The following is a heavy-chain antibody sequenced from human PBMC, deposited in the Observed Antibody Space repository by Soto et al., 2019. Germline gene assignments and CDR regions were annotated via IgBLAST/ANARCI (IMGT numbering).Heavy chain of an antibody. D-gene: IGHD6-19*01. J-gene: IGHJ4*02. Sequence: GVSLRLSCAASDTDTRKYMPCPRQAPGKGLEWVSVISGSGDSTYYADSVKGRFTISRDNSKNTLYLQMNSLRAEDTAVYYCARRSSGWYFDYWGQGTLVTVSS. CDR1: DTDTRKY. CDR2: ISGSGDST. V-gene: IGHV3-23*01. CDR3: ARRSSGWYFDY.